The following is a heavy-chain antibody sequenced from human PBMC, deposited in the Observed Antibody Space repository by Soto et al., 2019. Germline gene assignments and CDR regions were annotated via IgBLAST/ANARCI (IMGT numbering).Heavy chain of an antibody. CDR3: ATYYYYQMHV. CDR1: GGSFSGYY. CDR2: INHSGST. Sequence: SETLSLTCAVYGGSFSGYYWSWIRQPPGKGLEWIGEINHSGSTNYNPSLKSRLTISVDTSKNQFSLNLSSVTAADTAVYYCATYYYYQMHVWGKGTTVTVSS. V-gene: IGHV4-34*01. J-gene: IGHJ6*03.